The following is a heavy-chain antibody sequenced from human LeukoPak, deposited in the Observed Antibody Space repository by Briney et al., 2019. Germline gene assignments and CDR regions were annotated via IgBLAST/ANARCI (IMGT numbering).Heavy chain of an antibody. CDR2: IKKDGSET. V-gene: IGHV3-7*03. CDR1: GCTFSSSW. Sequence: GGSLRLSCAASGCTFSSSWMSWVRQAPGKGLEWVANIKKDGSETYYVDSMKGRFTISRDNAKNSLYLQMNSLRAEDTAIYYCARGRYSSTTYYFDSWGQGTLVTVSS. CDR3: ARGRYSSTTYYFDS. J-gene: IGHJ4*02. D-gene: IGHD6-13*01.